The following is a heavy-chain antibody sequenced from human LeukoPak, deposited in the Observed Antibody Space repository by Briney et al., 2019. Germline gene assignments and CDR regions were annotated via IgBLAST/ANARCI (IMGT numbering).Heavy chain of an antibody. D-gene: IGHD1-26*01. V-gene: IGHV4-34*01. J-gene: IGHJ5*02. Sequence: PSETLSLTCAVYGGSFGGYYWSWIRQPPGKGLEWIGEINHSGSTNYNPSLKSRVTISVDTSKNQFSLKLSSVTAADTAVYYCVRGGRSGNWFDPWGQGTLVTVSS. CDR1: GGSFGGYY. CDR3: VRGGRSGNWFDP. CDR2: INHSGST.